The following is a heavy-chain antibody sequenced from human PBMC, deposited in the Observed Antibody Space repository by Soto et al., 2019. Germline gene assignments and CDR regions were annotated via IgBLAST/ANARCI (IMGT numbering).Heavy chain of an antibody. J-gene: IGHJ6*04. CDR2: IIPIFGTA. Sequence: QVQLVQSGAEVKKPGSSVKVSCKASGGTFSSYAISWVRQAPGQGLEWMGGIIPIFGTANYAQKFQGRVTITAAESTIIADMELSSLRSEDTAVYYCAREGCSSTSCYALDYYYGMDVWGKGTTVTVSS. CDR3: AREGCSSTSCYALDYYYGMDV. V-gene: IGHV1-69*12. CDR1: GGTFSSYA. D-gene: IGHD2-2*01.